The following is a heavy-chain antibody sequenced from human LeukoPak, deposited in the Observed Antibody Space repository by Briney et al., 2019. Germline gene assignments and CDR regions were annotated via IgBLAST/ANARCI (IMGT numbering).Heavy chain of an antibody. J-gene: IGHJ6*02. CDR1: GGPISSGGYY. Sequence: SETLSLTCTVSGGPISSGGYYWSWIRQHPGKGLEWIGYIYYSGSTYYNPSLKSRVTISVDTSKNQFSLKLSSVTAADTAVYYCARADYYDSSGYYGGTNYYGMDVWGQGTTVTVSS. D-gene: IGHD3-22*01. V-gene: IGHV4-31*03. CDR3: ARADYYDSSGYYGGTNYYGMDV. CDR2: IYYSGST.